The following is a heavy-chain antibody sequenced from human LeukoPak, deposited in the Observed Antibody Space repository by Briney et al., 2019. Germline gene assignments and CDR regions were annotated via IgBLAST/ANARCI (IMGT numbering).Heavy chain of an antibody. Sequence: GRSLRLSCAASGFTFSSYAMHWVRQAPGKGLEGVAVISYDGSNKYYADSVKGRFTISRDNSKNTLYLQMNSLRAEDTAVYYCAREVPMAGKSMDVWGQGTTVTVSS. CDR1: GFTFSSYA. D-gene: IGHD5-24*01. V-gene: IGHV3-30*04. CDR2: ISYDGSNK. CDR3: AREVPMAGKSMDV. J-gene: IGHJ6*02.